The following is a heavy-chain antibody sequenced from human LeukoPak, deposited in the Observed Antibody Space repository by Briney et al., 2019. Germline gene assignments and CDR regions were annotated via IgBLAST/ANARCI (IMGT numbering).Heavy chain of an antibody. V-gene: IGHV1-69*05. Sequence: SVKVSCKTSGGTFNNSAISWVRQAPGPGLEWLGGIMPLFGTAGYARKFQGRVTITKDESTRTVYLELTSLTSDDTAAYYCARDVHGDYGSGWFDPWGQGTLVSVSS. CDR2: IMPLFGTA. CDR3: ARDVHGDYGSGWFDP. CDR1: GGTFNNSA. J-gene: IGHJ5*02. D-gene: IGHD4-17*01.